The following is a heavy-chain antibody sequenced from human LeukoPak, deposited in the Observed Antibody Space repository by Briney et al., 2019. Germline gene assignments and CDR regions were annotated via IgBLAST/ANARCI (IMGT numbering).Heavy chain of an antibody. CDR2: IYYSGST. J-gene: IGHJ4*02. D-gene: IGHD5-24*01. CDR3: ARGKGGHNWYYFDY. CDR1: GGSISSHY. V-gene: IGHV4-59*11. Sequence: SETLSLTCTVSGGSISSHYWSWIRQFPGKGLEYIGHIYYSGSTNYNPSLKSRVTISVDTSKNQFSLKLSSVTAADTAVYYCARGKGGHNWYYFDYWGQGTLVTVSS.